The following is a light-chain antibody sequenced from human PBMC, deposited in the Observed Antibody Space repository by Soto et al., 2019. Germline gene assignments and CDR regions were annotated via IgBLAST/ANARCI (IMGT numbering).Light chain of an antibody. V-gene: IGLV2-14*01. CDR3: SSYTSSSPYV. CDR1: SSDVGGYNY. Sequence: QSALTQPASVSGSPGQSITISCTGTSSDVGGYNYVSWYQQHPGKAPKLMIYDVSNRPSGVSNRFSGSKSGNRASLAISGLHAEDEADYYCSSYTSSSPYVFGTRTKVTVL. J-gene: IGLJ1*01. CDR2: DVS.